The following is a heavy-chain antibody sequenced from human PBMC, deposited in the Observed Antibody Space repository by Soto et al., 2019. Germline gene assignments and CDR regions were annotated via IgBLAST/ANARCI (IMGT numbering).Heavy chain of an antibody. CDR1: GFTFSSYG. Sequence: GGSLRLSCAASGFTFSSYGMHWVRQAPGKGLEWVAVIWYDGSNKYYADSVKGRFTISRDNSKNTLYLQMNSLRAEDTAVHYCARDLGYYDSSGYYYVSIRYGMDVWGQGTTVTVSS. D-gene: IGHD3-22*01. V-gene: IGHV3-33*01. CDR3: ARDLGYYDSSGYYYVSIRYGMDV. CDR2: IWYDGSNK. J-gene: IGHJ6*02.